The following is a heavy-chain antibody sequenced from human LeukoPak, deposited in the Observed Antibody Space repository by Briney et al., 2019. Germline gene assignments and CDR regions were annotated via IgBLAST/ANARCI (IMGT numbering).Heavy chain of an antibody. D-gene: IGHD4/OR15-4a*01. Sequence: GGSLRLSCVVSGFSFSDSYMSWIRQAPERGLECISYISGSGSDINYADSVKGRFTISRDNAKNSVYLQMNSLRVEDTAIYYCARTARLYDYWGQGTQVTVSS. CDR2: ISGSGSDI. CDR1: GFSFSDSY. V-gene: IGHV3-11*01. CDR3: ARTARLYDY. J-gene: IGHJ4*02.